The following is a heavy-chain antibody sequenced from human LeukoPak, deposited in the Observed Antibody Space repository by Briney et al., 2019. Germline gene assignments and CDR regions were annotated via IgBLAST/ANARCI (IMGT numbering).Heavy chain of an antibody. CDR3: ARDYYDSSGYYPFDY. CDR2: IIPIFGIA. V-gene: IGHV1-69*04. Sequence: GASVKVSCKASGGTFSSYAISWVRLAPGQGLEWMGRIIPIFGIANYAQKFQGRVTITADKSTSTAYMELSSLRSEDTAVYYCARDYYDSSGYYPFDYWGQGTLVTVSS. CDR1: GGTFSSYA. J-gene: IGHJ4*02. D-gene: IGHD3-22*01.